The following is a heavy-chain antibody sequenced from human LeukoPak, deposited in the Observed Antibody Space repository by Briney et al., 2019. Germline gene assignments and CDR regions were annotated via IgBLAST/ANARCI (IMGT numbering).Heavy chain of an antibody. D-gene: IGHD3-3*01. J-gene: IGHJ4*02. CDR2: IYGDGRT. V-gene: IGHV3-53*01. CDR3: ARGRGLGVVSPYFDY. Sequence: GGSVKLSCVVSVFRVINNYMLWVRHAPWNGLERVSVIYGDGRTSHSASVRGRFTISRDNSKNIVSLQMNNLRAEDTAVYYCARGRGLGVVSPYFDYWGQGTLVTVSS. CDR1: VFRVINNY.